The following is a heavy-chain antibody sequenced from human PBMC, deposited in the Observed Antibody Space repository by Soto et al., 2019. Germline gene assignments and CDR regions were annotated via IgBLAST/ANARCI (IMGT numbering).Heavy chain of an antibody. CDR1: GFTFTRSA. J-gene: IGHJ4*02. CDR3: AADFYYDSSGYVDS. V-gene: IGHV1-58*02. Sequence: GASVKVSCKASGFTFTRSAMQWVRQARGQRLEWIGWIVVGNGNTNYAQKFQERVTITRDMSTSTAYMELSSLRSEDTAVYFCAADFYYDSSGYVDSWGQGTPVTVS. CDR2: IVVGNGNT. D-gene: IGHD3-22*01.